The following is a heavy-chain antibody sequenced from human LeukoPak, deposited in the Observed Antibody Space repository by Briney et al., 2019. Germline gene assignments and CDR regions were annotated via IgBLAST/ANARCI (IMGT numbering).Heavy chain of an antibody. Sequence: GGSLRLSCAASGFTFSSYSMNWVRQAPGKGLEWVSSISSSSSYIYYADSVKGRFTISRDNAKNSLYLQMNSLRAEDTAVYYCARDRRPYYDLWSGYPRYGMDVWGQGNTVTVSS. D-gene: IGHD3-3*01. CDR3: ARDRRPYYDLWSGYPRYGMDV. CDR1: GFTFSSYS. V-gene: IGHV3-21*01. J-gene: IGHJ6*02. CDR2: ISSSSSYI.